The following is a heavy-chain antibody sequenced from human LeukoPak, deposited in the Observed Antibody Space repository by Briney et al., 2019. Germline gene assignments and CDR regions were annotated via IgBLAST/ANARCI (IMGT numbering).Heavy chain of an antibody. CDR2: IYYSGST. D-gene: IGHD3-3*01. J-gene: IGHJ4*02. V-gene: IGHV4-39*07. CDR3: ARVISLEWLLPFDY. CDR1: GGSISSSSYS. Sequence: TSETLSLTCTVSGGSISSSSYSWGWIRQPPGKGLEWIGSIYYSGSTYYNPSLKSRVTISVDTSKNQFSLKLSSVTAADTAVYYCARVISLEWLLPFDYWGQGTLVTVSS.